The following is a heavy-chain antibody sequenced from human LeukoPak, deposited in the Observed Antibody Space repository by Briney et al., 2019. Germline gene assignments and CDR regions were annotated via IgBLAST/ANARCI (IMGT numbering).Heavy chain of an antibody. Sequence: PSETLSLTCTVSGGSITSYYWSWIRQPPGKGLEYIGDIYYSGSTNYNPSLKSRVTISVDTSKNQFSLKLSSVTAADTAVYYCARLYYETGGYYYIDYWGQGTLVTVSS. CDR3: ARLYYETGGYYYIDY. V-gene: IGHV4-59*01. CDR2: IYYSGST. CDR1: GGSITSYY. J-gene: IGHJ4*02. D-gene: IGHD3-22*01.